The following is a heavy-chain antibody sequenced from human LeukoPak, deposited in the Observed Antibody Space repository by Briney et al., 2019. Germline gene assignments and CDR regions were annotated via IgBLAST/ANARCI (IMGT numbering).Heavy chain of an antibody. D-gene: IGHD2-2*01. V-gene: IGHV3-23*01. CDR1: GFTFSSYA. CDR3: ARAHDIVVVPAAIGFDY. CDR2: ISGSGGST. Sequence: GGSLRLPCAASGFTFSSYAMSWVRQAPGKGLEWVSAISGSGGSTYYADSVKGRFTISRDNSKNTLYLQMNSLRAEDTAVYYCARAHDIVVVPAAIGFDYWGQGTLVTVSS. J-gene: IGHJ4*02.